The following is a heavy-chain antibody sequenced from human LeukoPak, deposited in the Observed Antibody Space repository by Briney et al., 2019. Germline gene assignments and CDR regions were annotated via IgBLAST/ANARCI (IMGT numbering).Heavy chain of an antibody. V-gene: IGHV1-69*05. CDR1: GGTFSSYA. CDR2: IIPIFGTA. J-gene: IGHJ4*02. Sequence: EASVKVSCKASGGTFSSYAISWVRQAPGQGLEWMGRIIPIFGTANYAQKFQGRVTITTDESTSTAYMELSSLRSEDTAVYYCARGVVTKNTAMVIKDDYWGQETLVTVSS. D-gene: IGHD5-18*01. CDR3: ARGVVTKNTAMVIKDDY.